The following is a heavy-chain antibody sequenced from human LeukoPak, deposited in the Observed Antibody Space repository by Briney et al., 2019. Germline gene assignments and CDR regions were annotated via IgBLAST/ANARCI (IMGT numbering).Heavy chain of an antibody. D-gene: IGHD3-10*01. CDR2: MNPNSGNT. V-gene: IGHV1-8*01. CDR3: ARAGSGYDYYYMDV. Sequence: ASVKVSCKASGYTFTSYDINWVRQATGQGLEWMGWMNPNSGNTGYAQKFQGRVTMTRNTSISTAYMELSSLRSEDTAVYYCARAGSGYDYYYMDVWGKGTTVTISS. CDR1: GYTFTSYD. J-gene: IGHJ6*03.